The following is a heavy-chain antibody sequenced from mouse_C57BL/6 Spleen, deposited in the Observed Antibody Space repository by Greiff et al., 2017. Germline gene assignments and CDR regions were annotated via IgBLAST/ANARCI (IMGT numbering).Heavy chain of an antibody. Sequence: QVHVKQSGAELVRPGTSVKMSCTASGYTFTNYWIGWAKQRPGHGLEWIGDIYPGGGYTNYNEKFKGKATLTADKSSSTAYMQFSSLTSEDSAIYYCARRRDPGYAMDYWGQGTSVTVSS. V-gene: IGHV1-63*01. CDR1: GYTFTNYW. J-gene: IGHJ4*01. D-gene: IGHD3-3*01. CDR3: ARRRDPGYAMDY. CDR2: IYPGGGYT.